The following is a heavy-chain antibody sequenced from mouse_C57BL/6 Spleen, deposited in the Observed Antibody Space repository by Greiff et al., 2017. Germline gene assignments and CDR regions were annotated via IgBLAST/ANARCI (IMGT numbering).Heavy chain of an antibody. Sequence: QVQLQQPGAELVKPGASVKLSCKASGYTFTSYWMHWVKQRPGQGLEWIGMIHPISGSTNYNEKFKSKATLTADKSSSTAYMQLSSLTTEDSAVYYCAELDDSSFFDYWGQGTTLTVSS. CDR3: AELDDSSFFDY. CDR1: GYTFTSYW. CDR2: IHPISGST. D-gene: IGHD1-1*01. V-gene: IGHV1-64*01. J-gene: IGHJ2*01.